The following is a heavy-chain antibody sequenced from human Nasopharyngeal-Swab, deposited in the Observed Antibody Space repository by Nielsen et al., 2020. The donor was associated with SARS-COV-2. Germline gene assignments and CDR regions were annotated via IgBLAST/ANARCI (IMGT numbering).Heavy chain of an antibody. Sequence: GRSLTLACEASGFTSSSYSMRWVRHAPDKGLGWVAVISYDGSNKYYADSVKGRFTISRDNSKNTLYLQMNSLRAEDTAVSYCARAFGGGYYYGMDVWGQGTTVTVSS. J-gene: IGHJ6*02. CDR2: ISYDGSNK. V-gene: IGHV3-30-3*01. CDR1: GFTSSSYS. D-gene: IGHD3-10*01. CDR3: ARAFGGGYYYGMDV.